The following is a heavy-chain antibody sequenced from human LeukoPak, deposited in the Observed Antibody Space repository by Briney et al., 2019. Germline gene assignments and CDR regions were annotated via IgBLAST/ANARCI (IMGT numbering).Heavy chain of an antibody. CDR2: ISWNSGSI. D-gene: IGHD1-26*01. CDR3: ARGREEWELLSPYYFDY. Sequence: GRSLRLSCAASGFTFDDYAMHWVRQAPGKGLEWVSGISWNSGSIGYADSVKGRFTISRDNAKNSLYLQMNSLRAEDTALYYCARGREEWELLSPYYFDYWGQGTLVAVSS. J-gene: IGHJ4*02. V-gene: IGHV3-9*01. CDR1: GFTFDDYA.